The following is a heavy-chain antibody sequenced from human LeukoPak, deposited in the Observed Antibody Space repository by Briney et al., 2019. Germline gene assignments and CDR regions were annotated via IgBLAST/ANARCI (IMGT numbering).Heavy chain of an antibody. CDR2: INPNSGGT. J-gene: IGHJ5*02. Sequence: GASVKVSCKASGYTFTGYYMHWVRQAPGQGLEWMGWINPNSGGTNYAQKFQGRVTMTRDTSISTAYMELSRLRSDDRAVYYCARGPPGANLPWFDPWGQGTLVTVSS. D-gene: IGHD1-26*01. CDR1: GYTFTGYY. CDR3: ARGPPGANLPWFDP. V-gene: IGHV1-2*02.